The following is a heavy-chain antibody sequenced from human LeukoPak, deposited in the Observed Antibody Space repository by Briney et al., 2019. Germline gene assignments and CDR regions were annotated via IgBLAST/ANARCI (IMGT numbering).Heavy chain of an antibody. CDR2: ISSSSSYI. D-gene: IGHD6-19*01. J-gene: IGHJ4*02. CDR3: ASISSGWYWDY. Sequence: GGSLRLSCAASGFTFNNYGMGWVRQTPGKGLEWVSSISSSSSYIYYADSVKGRFTISRDNAKNSLYLQMNSLRAEDTAVYYCASISSGWYWDYWGQGTLVTVSS. V-gene: IGHV3-21*01. CDR1: GFTFNNYG.